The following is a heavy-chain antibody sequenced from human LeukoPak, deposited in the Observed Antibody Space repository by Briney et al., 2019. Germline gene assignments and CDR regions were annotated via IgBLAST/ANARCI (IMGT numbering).Heavy chain of an antibody. J-gene: IGHJ3*02. CDR3: ARCSGGDYLPSAFDI. CDR1: GFTFSSYS. D-gene: IGHD4-17*01. V-gene: IGHV3-21*01. CDR2: ISSSSSYI. Sequence: PGGSLRLSCAASGFTFSSYSMNWVRQAPGKGLEWVSSISSSSSYIYYADSVKGRFTISRDNAKNSLYLQMNSLRAEDTAVYYCARCSGGDYLPSAFDIWGQGTMVTVSS.